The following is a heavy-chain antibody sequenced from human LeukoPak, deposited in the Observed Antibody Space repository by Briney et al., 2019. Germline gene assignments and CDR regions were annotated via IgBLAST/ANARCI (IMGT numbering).Heavy chain of an antibody. J-gene: IGHJ4*02. V-gene: IGHV1-18*01. Sequence: ASVKVSCKASGYTCTSYGISWVRQAPGQGLEWTGWISAYNGNTNYAQKLQGRVTMTTDTSTSTAYMELRSLRSDDTAVYYCARDRGTFYYDSGGYFSDYWGQGTLVTVSS. CDR1: GYTCTSYG. D-gene: IGHD3-22*01. CDR3: ARDRGTFYYDSGGYFSDY. CDR2: ISAYNGNT.